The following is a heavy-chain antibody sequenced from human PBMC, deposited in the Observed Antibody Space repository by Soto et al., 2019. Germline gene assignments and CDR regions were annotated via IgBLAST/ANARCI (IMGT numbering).Heavy chain of an antibody. V-gene: IGHV1-18*01. CDR1: GYTFTSYG. CDR2: INIYGGGT. Sequence: QIHLEQSGPEVKKPGASVKVSCKASGYTFTSYGISWVRLAPGQGLEWMGWINIYGGGTNYAQKYQDRVTMTRDTSTNTGYLDMRSLTSDDTAIYYCARALYYYDNSGLAFWGQGTLVTVSS. D-gene: IGHD3-22*01. CDR3: ARALYYYDNSGLAF. J-gene: IGHJ4*02.